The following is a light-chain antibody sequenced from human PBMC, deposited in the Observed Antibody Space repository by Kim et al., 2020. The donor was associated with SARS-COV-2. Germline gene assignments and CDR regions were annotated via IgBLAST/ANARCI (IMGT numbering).Light chain of an antibody. CDR2: GAS. Sequence: VPPRERATLSCRASQSISSSLAWYQQRPGQPPRRLILGASIRATGIPARFGGSASGTEFTLTISSLQSEDFAVYFCQQYDNWPITFGQGTRLEIK. CDR1: QSISSS. V-gene: IGKV3D-15*01. CDR3: QQYDNWPIT. J-gene: IGKJ5*01.